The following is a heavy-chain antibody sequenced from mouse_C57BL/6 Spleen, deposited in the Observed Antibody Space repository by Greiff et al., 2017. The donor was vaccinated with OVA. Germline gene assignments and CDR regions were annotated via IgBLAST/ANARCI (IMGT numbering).Heavy chain of an antibody. J-gene: IGHJ4*01. Sequence: VQLQQPGAELVKPGASVKLSCKASGSTFTSYWMHWVKQRPGRGLEWIGRIDPGSGGTNYNDKFKSQATLTVDKPSSTPSMQLSSLTSEDSAVDYCERLWERYEGMDYWGQGTTLTVSS. CDR2: IDPGSGGT. CDR1: GSTFTSYW. V-gene: IGHV1-72*01. CDR3: ERLWERYEGMDY. D-gene: IGHD2-3*01.